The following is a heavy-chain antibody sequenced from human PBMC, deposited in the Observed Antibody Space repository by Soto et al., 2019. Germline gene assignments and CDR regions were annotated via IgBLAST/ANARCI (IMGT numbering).Heavy chain of an antibody. CDR1: GYTLTKLS. CDR2: FDPEDGET. CDR3: ATGAMLDCSGGSCSYYYGMDV. J-gene: IGHJ6*02. D-gene: IGHD2-15*01. V-gene: IGHV1-24*01. Sequence: APVKASCKVSGYTLTKLSMNWVRQAPGKGLAWMGGFDPEDGETIYAQKFQGRVTMTEDTSTDTAYMELSSLRSEDTAVYYCATGAMLDCSGGSCSYYYGMDVWGQGTTVTVSS.